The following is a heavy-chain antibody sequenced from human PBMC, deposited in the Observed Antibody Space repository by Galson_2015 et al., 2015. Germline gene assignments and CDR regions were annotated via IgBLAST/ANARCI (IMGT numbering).Heavy chain of an antibody. V-gene: IGHV3-30-3*01. CDR3: ARDPEDIVVVVAAREDYYYYGMDV. J-gene: IGHJ6*02. CDR1: GFTFDDYA. D-gene: IGHD2-15*01. CDR2: ISYDGSNK. Sequence: SLRLSCAASGFTFDDYAMHWVRQAPGEGLEWVAVISYDGSNKYYADSVKGRFTISRNNSKNTLYLQMNSLRAEDTAVYYCARDPEDIVVVVAAREDYYYYGMDVWGQGTTVTVSS.